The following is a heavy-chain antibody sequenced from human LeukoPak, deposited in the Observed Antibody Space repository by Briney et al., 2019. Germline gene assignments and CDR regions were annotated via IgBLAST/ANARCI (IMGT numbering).Heavy chain of an antibody. CDR3: ASGRYSSGWPYYYGMDV. CDR1: GFTFSSYA. J-gene: IGHJ6*02. V-gene: IGHV3-30-3*01. Sequence: GGSLRLSCAASGFTFSSYAMHWVRQAPGKGLEWVAVISYDGSNKYYADSVKGRFTISRDNSKNTLYLQMNSLRAEDTAVYYCASGRYSSGWPYYYGMDVWGQGTTVTVSS. D-gene: IGHD6-19*01. CDR2: ISYDGSNK.